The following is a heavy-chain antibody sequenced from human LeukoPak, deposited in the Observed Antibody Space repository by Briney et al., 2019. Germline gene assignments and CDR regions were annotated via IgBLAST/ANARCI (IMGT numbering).Heavy chain of an antibody. CDR2: IGGGGVST. V-gene: IGHV3-23*01. D-gene: IGHD6-13*01. Sequence: GGSLRLSCAASGFSVTSNYMSWVRQAPGKGLEWVSAIGGGGVSTFYADSVKGRFTISRDNSKNTVSLQMNSLRAEDTAVYYCAKGGKGYSSSWYDYWGQGTLVTVSS. J-gene: IGHJ4*02. CDR1: GFSVTSNY. CDR3: AKGGKGYSSSWYDY.